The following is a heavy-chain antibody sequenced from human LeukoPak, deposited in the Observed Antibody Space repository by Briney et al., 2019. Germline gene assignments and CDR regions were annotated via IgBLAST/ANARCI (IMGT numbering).Heavy chain of an antibody. CDR3: AGDSGAGSHYSN. Sequence: GGSLRLSCAASGFTFSNYWMHWVRQAPGKGLVWVSRINSDGSITAHAGSVKGRFTISRDNAQSTLYLQMNSLRAEDSAVYYCAGDSGAGSHYSNWGQGTLVTVSS. J-gene: IGHJ4*02. D-gene: IGHD4-11*01. V-gene: IGHV3-74*03. CDR2: INSDGSIT. CDR1: GFTFSNYW.